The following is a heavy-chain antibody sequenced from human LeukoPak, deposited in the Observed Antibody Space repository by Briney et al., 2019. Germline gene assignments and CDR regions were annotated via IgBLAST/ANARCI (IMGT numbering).Heavy chain of an antibody. CDR2: ISSSGSTI. Sequence: GGSLRFSCAASGFTFSSYEMNWVRQAPGKGLEWVSYISSSGSTIYYADSVKGRFTISRDNAKNSLYLQMNSLRAEDTAVYYCARDGLGYCSSTSCFPGGWFDPWGQGTLVTVSS. CDR1: GFTFSSYE. V-gene: IGHV3-48*03. CDR3: ARDGLGYCSSTSCFPGGWFDP. J-gene: IGHJ5*02. D-gene: IGHD2-2*01.